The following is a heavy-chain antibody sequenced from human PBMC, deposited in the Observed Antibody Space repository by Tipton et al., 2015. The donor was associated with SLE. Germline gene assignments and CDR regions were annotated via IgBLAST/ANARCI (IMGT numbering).Heavy chain of an antibody. Sequence: SLRLSCAASGFTFSSYAMHWVRQAPGKGLEWVAVISYDGSNKYYADSVKGRFTISRDNSKNTLYLQMNSLRAEDTAVYYCAKDRWFGELSPLDYWGQGTLVTVSS. D-gene: IGHD3-10*01. CDR1: GFTFSSYA. CDR3: AKDRWFGELSPLDY. J-gene: IGHJ4*02. CDR2: ISYDGSNK. V-gene: IGHV3-30*04.